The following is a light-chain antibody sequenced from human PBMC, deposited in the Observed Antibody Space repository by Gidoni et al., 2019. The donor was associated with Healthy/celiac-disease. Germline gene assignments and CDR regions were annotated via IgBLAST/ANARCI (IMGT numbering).Light chain of an antibody. CDR2: EAS. Sequence: IVLTQSPATLSLSPGERATRYCRASQRVSSYLAWYQQKPGQDPRLLIYEASKSATGIPARFSGSGSGTDFTLTISSLEPEDFAVYYCQQRSNWPPTFGPGTKVDIK. V-gene: IGKV3-11*01. CDR3: QQRSNWPPT. CDR1: QRVSSY. J-gene: IGKJ3*01.